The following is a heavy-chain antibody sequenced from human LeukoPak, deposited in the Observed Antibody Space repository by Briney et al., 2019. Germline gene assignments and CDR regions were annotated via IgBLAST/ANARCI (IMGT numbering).Heavy chain of an antibody. CDR2: MNPNSGNT. Sequence: ASVKVSCKASGYTFTSYDINWVRQATGQGLEWMGWMNPNSGNTGYAQKFQGRVTITADESTSTAYMELSSLRSEDTAVYYCARGMSQPFDYWGQGTLVTVSS. V-gene: IGHV1-8*01. CDR3: ARGMSQPFDY. CDR1: GYTFTSYD. J-gene: IGHJ4*02.